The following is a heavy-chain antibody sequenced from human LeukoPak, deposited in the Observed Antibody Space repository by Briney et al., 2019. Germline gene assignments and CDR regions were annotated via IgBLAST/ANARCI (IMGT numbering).Heavy chain of an antibody. CDR1: GYSFTTYG. D-gene: IGHD3-22*01. CDR3: ARVGYYDSSGPNDY. V-gene: IGHV1-2*02. CDR2: INPNSGGT. Sequence: ASVKVSCKASGYSFTTYGISWVRQTPGQGLEWMGWINPNSGGTNYAQKFQGRVTMTRDTSISTAYMELSRLRSDDTAVYYCARVGYYDSSGPNDYWGQGTLVTVSS. J-gene: IGHJ4*02.